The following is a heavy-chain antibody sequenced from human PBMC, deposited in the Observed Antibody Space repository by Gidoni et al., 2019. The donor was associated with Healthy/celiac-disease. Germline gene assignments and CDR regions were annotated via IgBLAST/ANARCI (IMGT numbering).Heavy chain of an antibody. CDR3: TTDWYNWNDVLH. Sequence: EVQLVESGEGLVTPGGSLRSPCSASGSTFSNAWMSWVRQAPGKGLEWVGRIKSRTDGGTTDYAAPVKGRFTISRDDSKNTLYLQMNSLKTEDTAVYYCTTDWYNWNDVLHWGQGTLVTVSS. V-gene: IGHV3-15*01. J-gene: IGHJ4*02. CDR2: IKSRTDGGTT. CDR1: GSTFSNAW. D-gene: IGHD1-20*01.